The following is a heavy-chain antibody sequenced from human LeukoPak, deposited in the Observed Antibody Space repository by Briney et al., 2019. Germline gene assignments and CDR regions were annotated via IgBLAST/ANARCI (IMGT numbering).Heavy chain of an antibody. CDR3: ARGPTGYCSSTSCYYYGMDV. CDR2: ISSSSSYI. D-gene: IGHD2-2*01. V-gene: IGHV3-21*01. CDR1: GFTFSTYV. J-gene: IGHJ6*02. Sequence: GGSLRLSCAASGFTFSTYVMNWFRQAPGKGLEWVSSISSSSSYIYYADSVKGRFTISRDNAKNSLYLQMNSLRAEDTAVYYCARGPTGYCSSTSCYYYGMDVWGQGTTVTVSS.